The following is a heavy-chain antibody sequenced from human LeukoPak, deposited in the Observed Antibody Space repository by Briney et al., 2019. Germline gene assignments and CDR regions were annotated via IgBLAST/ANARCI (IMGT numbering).Heavy chain of an antibody. D-gene: IGHD2-15*01. CDR2: VTPAGIT. V-gene: IGHV3-23*01. J-gene: IGHJ4*02. Sequence: GGALRLSCAASGFTFVKYAMSGVRQAPGKGLEWVSPVTPAGITYHADIVKGRFSVSRDNSKNTLSLQMNSLRAEDTAVYYCVKESPYPEDNTARIYYFDNWGQGTLVTVPS. CDR3: VKESPYPEDNTARIYYFDN. CDR1: GFTFVKYA.